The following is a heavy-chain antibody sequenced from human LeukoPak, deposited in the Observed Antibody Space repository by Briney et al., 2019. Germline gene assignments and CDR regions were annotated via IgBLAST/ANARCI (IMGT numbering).Heavy chain of an antibody. Sequence: GGSLRLSCTASGLSVSGNYGHWVRQAPGKALEWVSIIYSDGKTLYTKSVKGRFTFSRDKSKNTFYLQMNSLRAEDTAVYFCTYGDYPLTYWGQGTLVTVSS. J-gene: IGHJ4*02. CDR1: GLSVSGNY. D-gene: IGHD4-17*01. V-gene: IGHV3-66*01. CDR2: IYSDGKT. CDR3: TYGDYPLTY.